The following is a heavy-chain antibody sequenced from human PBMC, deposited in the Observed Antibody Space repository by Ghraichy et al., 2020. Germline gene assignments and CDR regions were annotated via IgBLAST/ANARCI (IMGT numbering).Heavy chain of an antibody. V-gene: IGHV4-39*01. CDR1: GGSISDDTYY. D-gene: IGHD3-10*01. CDR2: VFNSERT. Sequence: SETLSLTCNVSGGSISDDTYYWGWIRQRKGRGLEWIGSVFNSERTHYKPSLNSRVSISVDTSKNKFSLKLTSVTAADTGVYYCATAPMLMIRAEYFPHWGHGTLVTVSS. CDR3: ATAPMLMIRAEYFPH. J-gene: IGHJ1*01.